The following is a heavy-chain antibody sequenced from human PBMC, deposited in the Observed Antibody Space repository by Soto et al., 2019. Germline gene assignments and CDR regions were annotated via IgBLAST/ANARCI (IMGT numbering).Heavy chain of an antibody. CDR2: MSYSGST. V-gene: IGHV4-39*01. J-gene: IGHJ6*03. Sequence: QLQLLESGPGLVKPSETLSLTCTLSGGFISRANYFWGWIRQPPGKGLEWIGSMSYSGSTAYNPSLKSRVTISIDTSKNQFSLKLSSVTAADTAVFYCARHTYSNFPGYNYYYFMDVWGKGTTVTVSS. CDR3: ARHTYSNFPGYNYYYFMDV. D-gene: IGHD4-4*01. CDR1: GGFISRANYF.